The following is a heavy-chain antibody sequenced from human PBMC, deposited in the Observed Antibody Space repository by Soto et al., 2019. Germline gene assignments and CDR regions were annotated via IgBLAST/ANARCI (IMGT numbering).Heavy chain of an antibody. CDR3: ARGLITGSQYSGGWYYFDS. CDR1: GDSINTPHYY. J-gene: IGHJ4*02. Sequence: SETLSLTCTVSGDSINTPHYYWSWIRQSPGKGLEWIGYIYYSGSTYYNPSLKSRVTISVDTSKNQFSLELSSVTAADTAVYYCARGLITGSQYSGGWYYFDSWGQGTQVTVSS. D-gene: IGHD1-26*01. CDR2: IYYSGST. V-gene: IGHV4-30-4*01.